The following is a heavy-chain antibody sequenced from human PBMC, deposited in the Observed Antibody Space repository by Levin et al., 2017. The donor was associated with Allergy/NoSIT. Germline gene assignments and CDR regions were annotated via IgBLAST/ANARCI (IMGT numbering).Heavy chain of an antibody. CDR1: GFTSGYFA. J-gene: IGHJ1*01. V-gene: IGHV3-23*05. Sequence: GGSLRLSCAASGFTSGYFAMSWVRQSPSKGLQWVSSIEGSGSGTYYADSVRGRFTISRDESTDSIYLQMNNLRADDTALYYCAKMKQQLVQRTFERWGQGTLVTVSS. CDR3: AKMKQQLVQRTFER. CDR2: IEGSGSGT. D-gene: IGHD6-13*01.